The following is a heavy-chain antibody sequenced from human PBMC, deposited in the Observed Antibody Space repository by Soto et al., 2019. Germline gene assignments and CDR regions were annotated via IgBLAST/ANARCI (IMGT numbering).Heavy chain of an antibody. V-gene: IGHV3-33*01. J-gene: IGHJ3*02. CDR1: GFTFSSYG. CDR3: ARDRGGPGDAFDI. Sequence: QVQLLESGGGVVQPGRSLRLSCAASGFTFSSYGMHWVRQAPGKGLEWVAVIWYDGSNKYYADSVKGRFTISRDNSKNTLYLQMNSLSAEDTAVYYCARDRGGPGDAFDIWGQGTMVTVSS. CDR2: IWYDGSNK. D-gene: IGHD3-16*01.